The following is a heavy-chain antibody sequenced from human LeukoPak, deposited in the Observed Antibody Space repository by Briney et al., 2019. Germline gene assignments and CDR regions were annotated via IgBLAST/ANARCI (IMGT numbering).Heavy chain of an antibody. D-gene: IGHD2-2*01. J-gene: IGHJ4*02. V-gene: IGHV3-11*04. Sequence: PGGSLRLSCAASGFTFSDYYMSWIRQAPGKGLEWVSYISSSGSTIYYADSVKGRFTISRDNAKNSLFLQMNSLRVEDTAVYYCARLPAYCSSTNCYYDYWGQGTLVTVSS. CDR3: ARLPAYCSSTNCYYDY. CDR1: GFTFSDYY. CDR2: ISSSGSTI.